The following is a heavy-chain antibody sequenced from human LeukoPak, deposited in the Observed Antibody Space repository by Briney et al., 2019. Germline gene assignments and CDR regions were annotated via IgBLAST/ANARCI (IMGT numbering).Heavy chain of an antibody. CDR2: INPNSGGT. J-gene: IGHJ3*02. CDR1: GYTFTGYY. D-gene: IGHD3-10*01. V-gene: IGHV1-2*02. CDR3: ARDRGIIMITDAFDI. Sequence: GASVKVSCKASGYTFTGYYMHWVRQAPGQGLEWMGWINPNSGGTNYAQKFQGRVTMTRDTSISTAYRELSRLRSDDTAVYYCARDRGIIMITDAFDIWGQGTMVTVSS.